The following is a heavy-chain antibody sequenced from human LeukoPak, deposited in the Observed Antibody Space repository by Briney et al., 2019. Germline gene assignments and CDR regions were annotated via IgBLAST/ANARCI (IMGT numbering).Heavy chain of an antibody. D-gene: IGHD6-13*01. V-gene: IGHV4-39*01. CDR2: MYYSGST. Sequence: SETLSLTCTVSGGSISSSRYYWGWIRQAPGKGLEWIGSMYYSGSTYYNPSLKSRVTISVDTSKNQFSLNLSSVTAADTAVYYCARLPYVLYSTSWYKGYYMDVWGKGTTVTIPS. CDR1: GGSISSSRYY. J-gene: IGHJ6*03. CDR3: ARLPYVLYSTSWYKGYYMDV.